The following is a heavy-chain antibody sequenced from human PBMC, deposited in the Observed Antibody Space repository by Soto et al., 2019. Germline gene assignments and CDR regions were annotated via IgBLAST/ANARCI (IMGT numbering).Heavy chain of an antibody. D-gene: IGHD3-9*01. CDR1: GFTFSDYA. CDR2: ITGSSSNL. CDR3: AKGGAVYGLLTHDY. J-gene: IGHJ4*02. V-gene: IGHV3-23*01. Sequence: EVQLLESGGGLEQPEGSLRLSCAASGFTFSDYAMSWVRQAPGKGLEWVTTITGSSSNLYYTDSVKGRFAISRDNSRNILFLQMNSLTAEDTAVYYCAKGGAVYGLLTHDYWGQGTLVTVSS.